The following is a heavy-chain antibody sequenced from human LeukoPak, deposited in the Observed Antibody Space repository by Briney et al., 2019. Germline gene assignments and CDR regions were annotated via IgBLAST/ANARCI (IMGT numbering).Heavy chain of an antibody. J-gene: IGHJ6*02. Sequence: PSETLSLTCTVSGGSVSSGSYYWSWIRQPSGKGLEWIGYIYYSGSTNYNPSLKSRVTISVDTSKNQFSLKLSSVTAADTAVYYCARDPTILYGMDVWGQGTTVTVSS. CDR1: GGSVSSGSYY. CDR2: IYYSGST. V-gene: IGHV4-61*01. D-gene: IGHD5-12*01. CDR3: ARDPTILYGMDV.